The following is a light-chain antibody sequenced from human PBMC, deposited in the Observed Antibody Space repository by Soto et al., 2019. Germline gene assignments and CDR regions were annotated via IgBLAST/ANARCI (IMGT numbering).Light chain of an antibody. CDR3: QQYGSSPFT. CDR1: QSVSSSY. J-gene: IGKJ3*01. V-gene: IGKV3-20*01. Sequence: EIVWTQSPGTLSLSPGERATLSCRASQSVSSSYLAWYQQKPGQTPRLLFYGASRRATGIPDRFSGSGSGTDFTLTISRLEPEDFAVYYCQQYGSSPFTFGPGTKVDIK. CDR2: GAS.